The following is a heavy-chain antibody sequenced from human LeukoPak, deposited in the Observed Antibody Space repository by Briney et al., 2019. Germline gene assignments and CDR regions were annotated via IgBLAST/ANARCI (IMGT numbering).Heavy chain of an antibody. CDR2: ITSDASTK. Sequence: GGSLRLSCVASGFIFGSYSMNWVRQAPGKGLEWISYITSDASTKSYADSVKGRFTISRNNDRNSLYLQMNSLRAEDTAMYYCARGNLEAFDPWGQGTLVTVSS. J-gene: IGHJ5*02. CDR1: GFIFGSYS. D-gene: IGHD1-1*01. CDR3: ARGNLEAFDP. V-gene: IGHV3-48*01.